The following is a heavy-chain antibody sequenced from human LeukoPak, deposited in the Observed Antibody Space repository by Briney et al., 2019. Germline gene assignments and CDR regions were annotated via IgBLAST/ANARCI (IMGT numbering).Heavy chain of an antibody. CDR3: ARGGGSSSWYLSDY. Sequence: GGSLRLSCAASGFTFGSYSMNWVRQAPGKGLEWVSSISSSSSYIYYADSVKGRFTISRDNAKNSLYLQMNSLRAEDTAVYYCARGGGSSSWYLSDYWGQGTLVTVSS. CDR2: ISSSSSYI. CDR1: GFTFGSYS. V-gene: IGHV3-21*01. J-gene: IGHJ4*02. D-gene: IGHD6-13*01.